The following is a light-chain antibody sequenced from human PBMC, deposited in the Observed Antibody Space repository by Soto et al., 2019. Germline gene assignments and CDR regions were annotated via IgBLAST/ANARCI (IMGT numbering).Light chain of an antibody. Sequence: DLVMTQSPLSLPVTPGEPASISCRSSQSLLHTNGYNSLSWYLQKPGQSPQLLIYLGSNRASGVPDRFSGSGSGTDFTLKISRVEAEDVGVYYCMQSLQTTWTFGQGTKVEIK. V-gene: IGKV2-28*01. CDR2: LGS. CDR3: MQSLQTTWT. CDR1: QSLLHTNGYNS. J-gene: IGKJ1*01.